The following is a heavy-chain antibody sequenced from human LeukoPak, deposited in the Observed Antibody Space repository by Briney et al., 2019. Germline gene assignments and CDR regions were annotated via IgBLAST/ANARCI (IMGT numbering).Heavy chain of an antibody. CDR2: ISGSGGST. V-gene: IGHV3-23*01. CDR3: APGGRTGGVLLSGY. D-gene: IGHD2-8*02. Sequence: PGGSLRLSCAASGFTFSSYAMSWVRQAPGKGLEWVSAISGSGGSTCYADSVKGRFTISRDNSKNTLYLQMNSLRAEDTAVYYCAPGGRTGGVLLSGYWGQGTLVTVSS. J-gene: IGHJ4*02. CDR1: GFTFSSYA.